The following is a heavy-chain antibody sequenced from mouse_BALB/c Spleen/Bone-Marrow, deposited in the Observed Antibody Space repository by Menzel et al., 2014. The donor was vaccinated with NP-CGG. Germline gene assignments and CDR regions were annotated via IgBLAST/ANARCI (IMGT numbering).Heavy chain of an antibody. CDR2: IDTANGNT. Sequence: DVKLVESGAELVKPGASVKLSCTASGFNTKDTYMHWVKQRPEQGLEWIGRIDTANGNTKYDPKFQGKATITADTSSNTAYLQLSSLTSEDTAVYYCARYGNGLMDYWGQGTSVTVSS. CDR3: ARYGNGLMDY. J-gene: IGHJ4*01. V-gene: IGHV14-3*02. CDR1: GFNTKDTY. D-gene: IGHD2-1*01.